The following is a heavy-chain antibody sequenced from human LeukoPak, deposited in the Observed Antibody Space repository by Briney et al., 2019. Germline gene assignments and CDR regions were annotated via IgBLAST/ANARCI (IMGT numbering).Heavy chain of an antibody. CDR2: ISGSGGSI. V-gene: IGHV3-23*01. D-gene: IGHD6-19*01. Sequence: GGSLRLSCAASGLTFSSYAMSWVRQAPGKGLVGVSVISGSGGSIYYADSVKGRFTISRDNSKNTLYLQMDSLRAEDMAVYYCAKYLAVAGYDAFDIWGQGTMVTVSS. CDR1: GLTFSSYA. J-gene: IGHJ3*02. CDR3: AKYLAVAGYDAFDI.